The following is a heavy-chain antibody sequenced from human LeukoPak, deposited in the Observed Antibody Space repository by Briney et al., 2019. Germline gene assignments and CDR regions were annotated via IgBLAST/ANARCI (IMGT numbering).Heavy chain of an antibody. V-gene: IGHV3-11*01. D-gene: IGHD6-6*01. Sequence: GGPLRLSCAASGFTFSDYYMSWIRQAPGKGLEWVSYISSSGSTIYYADSVKGRFTISRDNAKNSLYLQMNSLRAEDTAVYYCARDAQAARLARGYWFDPWGQGTLVTVSS. CDR2: ISSSGSTI. CDR3: ARDAQAARLARGYWFDP. J-gene: IGHJ5*02. CDR1: GFTFSDYY.